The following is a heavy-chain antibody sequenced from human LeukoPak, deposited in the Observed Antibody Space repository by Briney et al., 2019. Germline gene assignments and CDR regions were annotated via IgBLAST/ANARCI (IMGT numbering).Heavy chain of an antibody. Sequence: GASVTVSFKSSGYTFTSYGISWVRQAPGQGREGMGWISSYNGNTNNAQKLQGRVTMTTAASTSTAYMELRSLRSDDTAVYYCARSGPALGYSSGWYIDYWGQGTRVTVSS. D-gene: IGHD6-19*01. CDR1: GYTFTSYG. J-gene: IGHJ4*02. CDR2: ISSYNGNT. CDR3: ARSGPALGYSSGWYIDY. V-gene: IGHV1-18*01.